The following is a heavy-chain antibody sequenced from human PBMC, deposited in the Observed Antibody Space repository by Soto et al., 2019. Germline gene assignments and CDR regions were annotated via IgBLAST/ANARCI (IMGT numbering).Heavy chain of an antibody. Sequence: SVKVSCKASGGTFSSYAISWVRQAPGQGLEWMGGIIPIFGTANYAQKFQGRVTITADESTSTAYMELSSLRSEDTAVYYCARPLGGYCSGGSCYPTHYYYGMDVWGQGTTVTVSS. CDR2: IIPIFGTA. CDR3: ARPLGGYCSGGSCYPTHYYYGMDV. D-gene: IGHD2-15*01. V-gene: IGHV1-69*13. J-gene: IGHJ6*02. CDR1: GGTFSSYA.